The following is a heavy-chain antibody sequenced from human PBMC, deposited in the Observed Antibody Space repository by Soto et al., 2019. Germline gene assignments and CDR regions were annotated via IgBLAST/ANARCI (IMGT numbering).Heavy chain of an antibody. Sequence: EVQLLESGGGLVQPGGSLRLSCVASGFTFRNYAMIWVRQAPGKGLESVSAVTGSDGSTHYADSVKGRFIISRDNSKNTLFLQINSLRAEDTAVYYCAKLSCSSTSCYKGIDYWGQGALVTVSS. CDR3: AKLSCSSTSCYKGIDY. V-gene: IGHV3-23*01. CDR2: VTGSDGST. D-gene: IGHD2-2*02. CDR1: GFTFRNYA. J-gene: IGHJ4*02.